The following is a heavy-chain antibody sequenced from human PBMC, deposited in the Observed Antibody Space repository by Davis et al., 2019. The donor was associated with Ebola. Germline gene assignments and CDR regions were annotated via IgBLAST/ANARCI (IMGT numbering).Heavy chain of an antibody. CDR1: GYTFTSYD. D-gene: IGHD4-23*01. Sequence: ASVKVSCKASGYTFTSYDINWVRQATGQGLEWMGWMNPNSGNTGYAQKFQGRVTMTRNTSISTAYMELRSLRSDDTAVYYCARDSVVTPADYWGQGTLVTVSS. J-gene: IGHJ4*02. CDR3: ARDSVVTPADY. V-gene: IGHV1-8*01. CDR2: MNPNSGNT.